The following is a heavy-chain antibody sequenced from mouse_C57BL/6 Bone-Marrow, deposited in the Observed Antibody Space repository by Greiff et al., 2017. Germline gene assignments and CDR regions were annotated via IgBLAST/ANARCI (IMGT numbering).Heavy chain of an antibody. CDR2: IYPGDGDT. V-gene: IGHV1-82*01. CDR3: AIGDYYGSSPYYYAMDY. Sequence: QVQLQQSGPELVKPGASVKISCKASGYAFSSSWMNWVKQRPGKGLEWIGRIYPGDGDTNYNGKFKGKATLTADKSSSTAYMQLSSLTSEDSAVYFCAIGDYYGSSPYYYAMDYWGQGTSVTVSS. D-gene: IGHD1-1*01. CDR1: GYAFSSSW. J-gene: IGHJ4*01.